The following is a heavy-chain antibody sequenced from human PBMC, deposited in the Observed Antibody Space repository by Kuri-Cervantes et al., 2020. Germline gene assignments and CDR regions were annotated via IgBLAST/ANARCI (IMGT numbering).Heavy chain of an antibody. D-gene: IGHD3-22*01. V-gene: IGHV3-53*04. CDR2: IYSGGST. CDR1: GFTVSSNY. Sequence: GESLKISCAASGFTVSSNYMSWVRQAPGKGLEWVSVIYSGGSTYYADSVKGRFTISRHNSKNTLYLQMNSLRAEDTAVYYCARANYDSSGYLYFDYWGQGTLVTVSS. CDR3: ARANYDSSGYLYFDY. J-gene: IGHJ4*02.